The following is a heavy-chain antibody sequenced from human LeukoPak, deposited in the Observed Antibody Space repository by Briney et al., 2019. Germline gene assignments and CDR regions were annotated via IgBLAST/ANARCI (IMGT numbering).Heavy chain of an antibody. V-gene: IGHV4-30-2*01. CDR2: IYHSGST. CDR3: ARVSGDSSRPFDY. Sequence: SETLSLTCAVSGGSISSGGYSWSWIRQPPGKGLEWIGYIYHSGSTYYNPSLKSRVTISVDRSKNQFSLKLSSVTAADTAVYYCARVSGDSSRPFDYWGQGTLVTVSS. D-gene: IGHD6-13*01. J-gene: IGHJ4*02. CDR1: GGSISSGGYS.